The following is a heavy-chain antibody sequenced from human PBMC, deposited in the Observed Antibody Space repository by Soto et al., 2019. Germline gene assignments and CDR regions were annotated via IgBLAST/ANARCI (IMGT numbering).Heavy chain of an antibody. Sequence: SVKVSCKPSGTPFDTFTVSWVRQAPGQGLEWMGGFVPMFGSASIAQRFQGRVRITADASTGTGYMELSDLRSEDSAIYYCAKEDDTTGHYSWFDPWGPGTLVTVSS. CDR3: AKEDDTTGHYSWFDP. D-gene: IGHD3-9*01. V-gene: IGHV1-69*13. CDR1: GTPFDTFT. J-gene: IGHJ5*02. CDR2: FVPMFGSA.